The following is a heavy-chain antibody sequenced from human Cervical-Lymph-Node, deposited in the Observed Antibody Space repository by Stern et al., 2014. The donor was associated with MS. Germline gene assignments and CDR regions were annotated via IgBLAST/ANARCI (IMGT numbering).Heavy chain of an antibody. D-gene: IGHD3-22*01. CDR3: ASDSSGYYLSFDY. CDR1: GGSVSSGSYY. V-gene: IGHV4-61*01. CDR2: IYYSGST. J-gene: IGHJ4*02. Sequence: EQLQESGPGLVKPSETLSLTCTFSGGSVSSGSYYWSWIRQPPGKGLEWIGYIYYSGSTNYNPSLKSRVTISVDTSKNQFSLKLSSVTAADTAVYYCASDSSGYYLSFDYWGQGTLVTVSS.